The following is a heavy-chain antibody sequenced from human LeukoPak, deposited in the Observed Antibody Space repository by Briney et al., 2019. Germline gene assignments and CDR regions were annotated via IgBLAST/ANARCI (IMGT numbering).Heavy chain of an antibody. CDR3: TTDLKIGYYYDSSGQNVNY. CDR1: GFTFSNAW. J-gene: IGHJ4*02. Sequence: PGGSLRLSCAASGFTFSNAWRSGVRQARGKGLEWVGRIKIESGGWTIDYAAPVRRRFPISREDSKNTLYVKVHSLKTGDTAVYYCTTDLKIGYYYDSSGQNVNYWGQGTLVTVSS. CDR2: IKIESGGWTI. D-gene: IGHD3-22*01. V-gene: IGHV3-15*01.